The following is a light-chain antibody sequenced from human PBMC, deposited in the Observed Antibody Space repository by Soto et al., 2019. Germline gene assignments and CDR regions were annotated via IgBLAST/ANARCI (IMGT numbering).Light chain of an antibody. CDR3: QRSNNAPPDGDLS. CDR1: QRISTY. Sequence: DIQLTQSPPSLSASVGDRVTITYRVSQRISTYLNCYRHKQGEVPNLLIYRVFNLQSGLPSRFSGSGSGTDFSLTISSLQPEEAAICCAQRSNNAPPDGDLSFGGGTKVEIK. CDR2: RVF. V-gene: IGKV1-27*01. J-gene: IGKJ4*01.